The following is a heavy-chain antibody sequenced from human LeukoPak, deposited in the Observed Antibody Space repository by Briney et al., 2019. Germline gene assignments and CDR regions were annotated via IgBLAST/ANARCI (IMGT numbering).Heavy chain of an antibody. V-gene: IGHV1-24*01. Sequence: ASVKVSCKVSGYTLTELSIHWVRQAPGEGLEGMGGFDAEDGEAIYAQKFQGRVTMTEDTSTDTAYMELSSLRSEDTAVYYCVSVAGNYWGQGTLVTVSP. CDR1: GYTLTELS. J-gene: IGHJ4*02. CDR2: FDAEDGEA. D-gene: IGHD2/OR15-2a*01. CDR3: VSVAGNY.